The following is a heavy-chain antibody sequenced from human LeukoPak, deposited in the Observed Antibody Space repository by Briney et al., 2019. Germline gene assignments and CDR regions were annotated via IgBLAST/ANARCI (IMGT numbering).Heavy chain of an antibody. CDR3: ARELLITRTWFDP. Sequence: ASVKVSCKASGYSFTTHAMNWVRQAPGQGLEWMGWINTNTGNPTYAQGFTGRFVFSLDTSVSTAYLQISSLKAEDTAVYYCARELLITRTWFDPWGQETLVTVSS. CDR1: GYSFTTHA. CDR2: INTNTGNP. J-gene: IGHJ5*02. V-gene: IGHV7-4-1*02. D-gene: IGHD3-22*01.